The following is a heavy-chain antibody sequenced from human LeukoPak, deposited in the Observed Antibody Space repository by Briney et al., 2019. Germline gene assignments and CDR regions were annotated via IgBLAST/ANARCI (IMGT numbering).Heavy chain of an antibody. J-gene: IGHJ6*02. Sequence: SETLSLTCTVSGGSISSYYWSWIRQPPGKGLEWIGYIYYSGSTNYNPSLKSRVTISVDTSKNQFSLKLSSVTAADTAVYYCARDYYGSGSYYPQYYYYYGMDVWGQGTTVTVSS. CDR1: GGSISSYY. CDR3: ARDYYGSGSYYPQYYYYYGMDV. D-gene: IGHD3-10*01. CDR2: IYYSGST. V-gene: IGHV4-59*01.